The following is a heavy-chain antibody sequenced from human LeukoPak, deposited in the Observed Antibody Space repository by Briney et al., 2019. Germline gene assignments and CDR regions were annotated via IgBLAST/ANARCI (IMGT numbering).Heavy chain of an antibody. V-gene: IGHV4-4*07. CDR2: IYYIGTN. D-gene: IGHD3-3*01. CDR3: GRQGYTGSYDFVDY. CDR1: GGSINSYY. Sequence: PSETLSLTCTVSGGSINSYYWGWVRQPAGKGLEWIGRIYYIGTNHYSPSLKSRLTMSIATSKNQFSLKLRSVTAADTAVYYCGRQGYTGSYDFVDYWSQGTLITVSS. J-gene: IGHJ4*02.